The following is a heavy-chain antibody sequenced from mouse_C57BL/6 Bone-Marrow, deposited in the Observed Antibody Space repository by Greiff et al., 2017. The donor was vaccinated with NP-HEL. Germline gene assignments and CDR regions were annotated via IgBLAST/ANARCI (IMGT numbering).Heavy chain of an antibody. V-gene: IGHV14-1*01. CDR3: HSTIVANYYAMDG. CDR2: IDPEDGGT. Sequence: VQLQQSGAELVRPGASVKMSCTASGYTINDYYMHWVKQRPEQGLEWIGRIDPEDGGTEYTPKFQGKATLTADTSSNTAYLQLSSLTSEDTAVFYGHSTIVANYYAMDGWREGTSVTVS. CDR1: GYTINDYY. D-gene: IGHD1-1*01. J-gene: IGHJ4*01.